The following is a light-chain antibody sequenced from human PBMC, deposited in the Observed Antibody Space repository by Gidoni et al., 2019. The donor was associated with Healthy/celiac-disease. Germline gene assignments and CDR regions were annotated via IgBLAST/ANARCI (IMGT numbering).Light chain of an antibody. CDR3: QQYNSYRT. V-gene: IGKV1-5*03. CDR2: KAS. Sequence: IQMTQPPSTLSASVGDRVTITCRASQSISSWLAWYQQKPGKAPKLLIYKASSLESGVPSKFSGSGSGTEFTLTISSLQPDDFATYYCQQYNSYRTFGQGTKVEIK. CDR1: QSISSW. J-gene: IGKJ1*01.